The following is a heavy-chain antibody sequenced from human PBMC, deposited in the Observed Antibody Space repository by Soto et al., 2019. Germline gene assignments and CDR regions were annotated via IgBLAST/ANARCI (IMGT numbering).Heavy chain of an antibody. Sequence: QVQLQESGPGLVKPSETLSLTCTVSGGSLSSNYWTWIRQSPGKGLEWIGYVYFSGNTNYNPSLKIRVTISIDTSKNQFSLRLASVTAADTAFYYCGSVRPSGYVLSWGQGTLVTVSS. CDR2: VYFSGNT. V-gene: IGHV4-59*01. CDR3: GSVRPSGYVLS. CDR1: GGSLSSNY. J-gene: IGHJ5*02. D-gene: IGHD6-25*01.